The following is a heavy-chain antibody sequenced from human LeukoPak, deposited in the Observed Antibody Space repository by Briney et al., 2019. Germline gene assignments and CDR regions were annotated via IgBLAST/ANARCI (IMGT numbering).Heavy chain of an antibody. V-gene: IGHV3-30*02. Sequence: GGSLRLSCVASGFTLSSYAMHWVCQAPGKGLWRVAFIRYEGSLKNYADSVKGRFTIYRDNSKNTLYLQMNSLRGDDTAVYYCANLPLYDSSGPEDYWGQGTLVTVSS. CDR2: IRYEGSLK. CDR3: ANLPLYDSSGPEDY. J-gene: IGHJ4*02. D-gene: IGHD3-22*01. CDR1: GFTLSSYA.